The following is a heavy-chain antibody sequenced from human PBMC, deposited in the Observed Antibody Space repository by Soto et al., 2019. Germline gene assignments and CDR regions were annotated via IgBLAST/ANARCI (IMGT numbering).Heavy chain of an antibody. CDR3: ARDIPYDSSGYWFDY. V-gene: IGHV1-18*04. CDR1: GYTFTSYG. J-gene: IGHJ4*02. D-gene: IGHD3-22*01. CDR2: ISAYNGNT. Sequence: QVQLVQSGAEVKKPGASVKVSYKASGYTFTSYGISWVRQAPGQGLEWMGWISAYNGNTNYAQKLQGRVTMTTDTSTSTAYMELRSLRSDDTAVYYCARDIPYDSSGYWFDYWGQGTLVTVSS.